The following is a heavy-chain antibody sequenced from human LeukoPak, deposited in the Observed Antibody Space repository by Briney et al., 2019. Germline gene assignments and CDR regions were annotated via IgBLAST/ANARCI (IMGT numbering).Heavy chain of an antibody. CDR2: IYPGDSET. Sequence: GESLKISCKASGYKFTNYWIGWVRQMPGKGLEWMTIIYPGDSETRYSPSFQGQVTISADKSIGTMYLQWSSLKASDTAMYYCARLKTGEFWSFDYWGQGTLVTVSS. CDR3: ARLKTGEFWSFDY. D-gene: IGHD7-27*01. V-gene: IGHV5-51*01. J-gene: IGHJ4*02. CDR1: GYKFTNYW.